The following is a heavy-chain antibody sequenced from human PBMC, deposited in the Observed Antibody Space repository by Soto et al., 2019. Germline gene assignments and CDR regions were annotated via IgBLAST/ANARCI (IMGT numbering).Heavy chain of an antibody. J-gene: IGHJ4*02. CDR3: ARTPASTVTTPYFDY. Sequence: GGSLRLSCAASGFTFSSYAIHWVRQAPGKGLEWVAVISYDGSNKYYADSVKGRFTISRDNSKNTLYLQMNSLRAEDTAVYYCARTPASTVTTPYFDYWGKGTLVTVSS. V-gene: IGHV3-30-3*01. CDR2: ISYDGSNK. CDR1: GFTFSSYA. D-gene: IGHD4-17*01.